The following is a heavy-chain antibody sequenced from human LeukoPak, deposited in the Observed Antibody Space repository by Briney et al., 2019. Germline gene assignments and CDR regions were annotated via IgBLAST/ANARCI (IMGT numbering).Heavy chain of an antibody. J-gene: IGHJ4*02. CDR2: INGSGGST. V-gene: IGHV3-23*01. Sequence: GGSLRLSCAASGFTFSSYWMHWVRQDPGRGLEWVSGINGSGGSTYYAGSVKGRFTISRDNSRDTLSLQMNSLRAEDTAVYYCAKLKSGPDYWGQGTLVTVSS. D-gene: IGHD6-25*01. CDR3: AKLKSGPDY. CDR1: GFTFSSYW.